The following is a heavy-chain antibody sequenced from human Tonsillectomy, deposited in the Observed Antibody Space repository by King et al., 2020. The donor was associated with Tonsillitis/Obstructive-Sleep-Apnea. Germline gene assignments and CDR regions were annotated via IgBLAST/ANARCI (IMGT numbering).Heavy chain of an antibody. CDR3: ACRAPHVVRAPNAFDI. D-gene: IGHD3-10*01. CDR1: GGSISSSNSSSYY. V-gene: IGHV4-39*01. CDR2: FYRSGGT. Sequence: QLQESGPGLVKPSETMSLTCTVSGGSISSSNSSSYYWAWIRQPPGKGLEWIGSFYRSGGTYYSPSLKSRVTISVDTSKNQFSLKLSSVTAADTAVYYCACRAPHVVRAPNAFDIWGQGTVVTVSS. J-gene: IGHJ3*02.